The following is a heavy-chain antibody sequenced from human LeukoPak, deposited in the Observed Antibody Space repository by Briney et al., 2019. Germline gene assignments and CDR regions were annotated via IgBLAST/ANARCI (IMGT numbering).Heavy chain of an antibody. J-gene: IGHJ3*02. Sequence: PGGSLRLSCAASGFTVSSSYLNWVRQAPGKGLEWVSVIYSGGSTYYADSVKGRFTISRDNSKNTVYLQMNSLRVDDTAVYYCARDAFDIWGPGTMVTVSS. V-gene: IGHV3-66*01. CDR2: IYSGGST. CDR3: ARDAFDI. CDR1: GFTVSSSY.